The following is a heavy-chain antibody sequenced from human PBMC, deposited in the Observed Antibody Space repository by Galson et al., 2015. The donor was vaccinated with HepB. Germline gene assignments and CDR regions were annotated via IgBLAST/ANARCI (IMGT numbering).Heavy chain of an antibody. V-gene: IGHV3-23*01. Sequence: SLRLSCAASGFTFSSYAMSWVRQAPGKGLEWVSAISGSGGSTYYADSVKGRFTISRDNSKNTLYLQMNSLRAEDTAVYYCAKFMDSWLDYYYYGMDVWGQGTTVTVSS. CDR2: ISGSGGST. CDR1: GFTFSSYA. CDR3: AKFMDSWLDYYYYGMDV. D-gene: IGHD2-15*01. J-gene: IGHJ6*02.